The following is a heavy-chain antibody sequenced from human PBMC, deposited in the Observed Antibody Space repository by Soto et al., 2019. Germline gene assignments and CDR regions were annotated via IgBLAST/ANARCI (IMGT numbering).Heavy chain of an antibody. V-gene: IGHV1-69*13. Sequence: ASVKVSCKASGGTFSSYAISWVRQAPGQGLEWMGGITPIFGTANYAQKFQGRVTITADESTSTAYMELSSLRSEDTAVYYCARFCGGDCYSVAFDIWGQGTMVTVSS. J-gene: IGHJ3*02. CDR3: ARFCGGDCYSVAFDI. CDR2: ITPIFGTA. CDR1: GGTFSSYA. D-gene: IGHD2-21*02.